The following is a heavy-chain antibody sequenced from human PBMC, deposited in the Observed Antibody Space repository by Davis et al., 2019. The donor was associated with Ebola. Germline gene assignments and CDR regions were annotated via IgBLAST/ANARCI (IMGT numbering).Heavy chain of an antibody. CDR2: ISSSSSYI. CDR3: ARAAPRSGP. V-gene: IGHV3-21*01. D-gene: IGHD3-3*01. CDR1: GFTFSSYS. Sequence: GESLKISCAASGFTFSSYSMNWVRQAPGKGLEWVSSISSSSSYIYYADSVKDRFTISRDNAKNSLYLQMNSLRAEDTAVYYCARAAPRSGPWGQGTLVTVSS. J-gene: IGHJ5*02.